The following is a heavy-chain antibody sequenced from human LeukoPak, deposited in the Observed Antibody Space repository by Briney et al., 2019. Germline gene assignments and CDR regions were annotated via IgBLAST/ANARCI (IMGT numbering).Heavy chain of an antibody. J-gene: IGHJ4*02. V-gene: IGHV3-30*18. Sequence: GGSLRLSCAASGFSFRTYGMHWVRQVPGKGLEWVALISYDGSEKHYVDSVKGRFTISKDSSRNTLYLQMNSLRAEDTAVYYCAKDFSDSTGWSTYLDSWGQGTLVIVSS. D-gene: IGHD6-19*01. CDR2: ISYDGSEK. CDR3: AKDFSDSTGWSTYLDS. CDR1: GFSFRTYG.